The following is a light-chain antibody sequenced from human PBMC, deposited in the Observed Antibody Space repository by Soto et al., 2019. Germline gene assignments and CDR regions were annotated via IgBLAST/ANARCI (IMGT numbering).Light chain of an antibody. V-gene: IGLV2-14*02. CDR2: EVN. J-gene: IGLJ1*01. Sequence: QSALTQPASVSGSPGQSITISCTGTNGDVGSYDLVSWYQRYPGEAPKLIIYEVNKRPSGISNRFSGSKSGNTASLTVSGLQAEDEADYYCSSYATGDNYVFGSGTKLTVL. CDR1: NGDVGSYDL. CDR3: SSYATGDNYV.